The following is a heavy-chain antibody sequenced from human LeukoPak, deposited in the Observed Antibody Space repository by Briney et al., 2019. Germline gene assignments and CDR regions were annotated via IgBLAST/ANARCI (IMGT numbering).Heavy chain of an antibody. J-gene: IGHJ5*02. D-gene: IGHD1-26*01. CDR2: FDPEDGET. Sequence: GASVKVSCKVSGYTLTELSMHWVRQAPGKGLEWMGGFDPEDGETIYAQKFQGRVTMTEDTSTDTAYMELSSLRSEDTAVYYCATLGGANTLWNWFDPWAREPWSPSPQ. CDR3: ATLGGANTLWNWFDP. V-gene: IGHV1-24*01. CDR1: GYTLTELS.